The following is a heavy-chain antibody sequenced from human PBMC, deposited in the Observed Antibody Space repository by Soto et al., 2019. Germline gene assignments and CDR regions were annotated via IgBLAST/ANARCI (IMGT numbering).Heavy chain of an antibody. CDR3: ARAPTYYDFWSGYKCMDV. CDR1: GFTFSSYW. D-gene: IGHD3-3*01. V-gene: IGHV3-7*01. Sequence: GGSLRLSCAASGFTFSSYWMSWVRQAPGKGLEWVANMKQDGSEKYYVDSVKGRFTISRDTARNSLYLQMSSLRADDTAVYYCARAPTYYDFWSGYKCMDVWGKGTTVTVSS. CDR2: MKQDGSEK. J-gene: IGHJ6*03.